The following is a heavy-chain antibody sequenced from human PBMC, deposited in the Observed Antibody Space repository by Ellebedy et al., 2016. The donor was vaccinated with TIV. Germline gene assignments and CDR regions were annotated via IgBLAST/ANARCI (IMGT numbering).Heavy chain of an antibody. CDR1: GFTFSAYW. CDR2: INNDGSGA. V-gene: IGHV3-74*01. CDR3: VRDDRVTTYLFEY. D-gene: IGHD1-1*01. Sequence: PGGSLRLSCAASGFTFSAYWMHWVRQAPGKGLVWVSRINNDGSGASYAESVKGRFTISRDNANNTLYLQMSRLRADDTATYYGVRDDRVTTYLFEYWGQGTLVAVSS. J-gene: IGHJ4*02.